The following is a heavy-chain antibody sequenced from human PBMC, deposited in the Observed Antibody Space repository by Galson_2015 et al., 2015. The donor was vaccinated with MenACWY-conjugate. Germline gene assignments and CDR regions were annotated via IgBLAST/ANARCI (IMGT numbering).Heavy chain of an antibody. D-gene: IGHD6-13*01. Sequence: HSMSWVRQAPGKGLEWVANIKQGGSEKYYVDSVKGRFAIPRDNAKSSLYLQMNSLRAEDTAVYYCARIAAAVTEHYFDYWGQGTLVTVSS. CDR1: HS. V-gene: IGHV3-7*01. CDR2: IKQGGSEK. CDR3: ARIAAAVTEHYFDY. J-gene: IGHJ4*02.